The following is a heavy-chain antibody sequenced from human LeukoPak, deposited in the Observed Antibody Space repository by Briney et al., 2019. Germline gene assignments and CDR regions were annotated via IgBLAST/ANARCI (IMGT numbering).Heavy chain of an antibody. V-gene: IGHV5-10-1*01. CDR1: GYSFTSYW. Sequence: GESLKISCKGSGYSFTSYWISWVRQMPGKGLEWMGKIDPSDSYTNYSPSFQGHVTISADKSISTAYLQWSSLKASDTAMYYCARRTGFLFGMDVWGQGTPVTVSS. D-gene: IGHD6-19*01. J-gene: IGHJ6*02. CDR2: IDPSDSYT. CDR3: ARRTGFLFGMDV.